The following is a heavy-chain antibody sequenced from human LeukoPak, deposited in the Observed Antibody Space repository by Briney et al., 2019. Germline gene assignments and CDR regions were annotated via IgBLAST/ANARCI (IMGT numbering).Heavy chain of an antibody. CDR1: GFTFSSYW. V-gene: IGHV3-74*01. CDR3: AKAIAVAGTSYYYYGMDV. CDR2: INSDGSST. J-gene: IGHJ6*04. Sequence: PGGSLRLSCAASGFTFSSYWMHWVRQAPGKGLVWVSRINSDGSSTSYADSVKGRFTISRDNAKNTLYLQMNSLRAEDTAVYYCAKAIAVAGTSYYYYGMDVWGKGTTVTVSS. D-gene: IGHD6-19*01.